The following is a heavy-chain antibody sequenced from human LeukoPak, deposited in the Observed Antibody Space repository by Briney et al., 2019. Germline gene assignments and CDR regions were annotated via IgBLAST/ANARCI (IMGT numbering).Heavy chain of an antibody. V-gene: IGHV1-46*01. CDR1: GYTSSSYY. J-gene: IGHJ4*02. CDR3: AREGSGRTFDY. CDR2: INPSSGNT. Sequence: GASVKVSCKASGYTSSSYYIYWVRQAPGQGLEWMGIINPSSGNTNYAQKYQGRVTMTRDTSTSTVYMELSSLRSEDTAVYYCAREGSGRTFDYWGQGTLVTVSS. D-gene: IGHD3-10*01.